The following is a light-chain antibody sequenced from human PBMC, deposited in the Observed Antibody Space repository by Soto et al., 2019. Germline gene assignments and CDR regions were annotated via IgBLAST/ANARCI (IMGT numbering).Light chain of an antibody. V-gene: IGKV3-20*01. J-gene: IGKJ1*01. CDR1: QSVSSSY. CDR2: GAS. CDR3: QQYGSSPWT. Sequence: VLRLSAATLSLYPRERATLSCRASQSVSSSYLAWYQQKPGQAPRLLIYGASSRATGIPDRFSGSGSGTDFTLTISRLEPEDFAVYYCQQYGSSPWTFAQGTKVDIK.